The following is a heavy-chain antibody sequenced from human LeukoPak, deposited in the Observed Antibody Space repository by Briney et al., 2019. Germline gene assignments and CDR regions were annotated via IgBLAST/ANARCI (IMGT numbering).Heavy chain of an antibody. Sequence: SETLSLTCAVYGGSFSGYYWSWIRQPPGKGLEWIGEINHSGSTNYNPSLKNRVTISVDTSKNQFSLKLSSVTAADTAVYYCARVVQGFDDFEIWGQGIMVTVSS. CDR3: ARVVQGFDDFEI. CDR1: GGSFSGYY. CDR2: INHSGST. V-gene: IGHV4-34*01. D-gene: IGHD2-2*01. J-gene: IGHJ3*02.